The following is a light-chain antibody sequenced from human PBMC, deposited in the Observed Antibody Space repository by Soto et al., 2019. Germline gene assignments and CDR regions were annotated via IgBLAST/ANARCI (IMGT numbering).Light chain of an antibody. V-gene: IGKV2-30*01. CDR3: MEGTPS. CDR2: EVS. J-gene: IGKJ1*01. Sequence: VLLTQSPLTLPVTLGQPASISCRSSQSLIYSNGKTYLNWYQQRPGQVPRRIIYEVSNRDFGVPDRFSGSGSGSGTDFKRKISRVGAEDVGVYYCMEGTPSCGQGTMVDIK. CDR1: QSLIYSNGKTY.